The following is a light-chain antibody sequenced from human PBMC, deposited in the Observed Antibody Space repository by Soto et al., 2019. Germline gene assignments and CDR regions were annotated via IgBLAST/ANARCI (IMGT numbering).Light chain of an antibody. CDR1: SSNIGINT. CDR2: GNN. Sequence: QSVLTQPPSASGTPGQTITISCSGGSSNIGINTVSWYEQLPGTAPRLLIYGNNQRPSGVPDRFSGSKSGTSASLAISGLQSEDEAHYYCATWDDSLDVHVFGAGTKLTVL. V-gene: IGLV1-44*01. CDR3: ATWDDSLDVHV. J-gene: IGLJ1*01.